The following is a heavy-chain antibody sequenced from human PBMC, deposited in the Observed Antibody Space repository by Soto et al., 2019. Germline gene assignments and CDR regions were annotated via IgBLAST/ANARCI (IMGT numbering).Heavy chain of an antibody. CDR1: GGSFSGYY. D-gene: IGHD3-10*01. J-gene: IGHJ4*02. CDR3: ARAQRFGFDY. Sequence: QVQLQQWGAGLLKPSETLSLTCAVYGGSFSGYYWSWIRQPPGKGLEWSGEINHSGSTNYNPSLKSRVTISVDTSKNQFSLKLSSVTAADTAVYYCARAQRFGFDYWGQGTLVTVSS. V-gene: IGHV4-34*01. CDR2: INHSGST.